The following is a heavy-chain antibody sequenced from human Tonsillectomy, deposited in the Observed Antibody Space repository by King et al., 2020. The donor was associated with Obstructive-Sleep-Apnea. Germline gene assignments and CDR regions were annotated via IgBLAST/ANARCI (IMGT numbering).Heavy chain of an antibody. CDR1: GFTFGDYY. V-gene: IGHV3-11*05. J-gene: IGHJ4*02. CDR3: VRDRGVGASGYDI. CDR2: ISGSSSYT. Sequence: VQLVESGGGLVKPGGSLRLSCAASGFTFGDYYMGWIRQAPGKGLEWVSYISGSSSYTEYADSVKGRFTISRDNAKKSLHLQMNSLRVEDTATYYCVRDRGVGASGYDIWGQGTLVTVSS. D-gene: IGHD1-26*01.